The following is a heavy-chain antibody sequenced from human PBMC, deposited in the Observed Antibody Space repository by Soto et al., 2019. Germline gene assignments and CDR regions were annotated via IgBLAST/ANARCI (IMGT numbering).Heavy chain of an antibody. Sequence: QVQLVQSGAEVKKPGASVKVSCKASGYTFTGYYMHWVRQAPGQGLEWMGWINPNSGGTNYAQKFQGWVTMTRDTSSSTAHRELSRLRSDDTAVYYCARGGGSGSYYNNWFDPWGQGTLVTGSS. J-gene: IGHJ5*02. D-gene: IGHD3-10*01. CDR2: INPNSGGT. V-gene: IGHV1-2*04. CDR3: ARGGGSGSYYNNWFDP. CDR1: GYTFTGYY.